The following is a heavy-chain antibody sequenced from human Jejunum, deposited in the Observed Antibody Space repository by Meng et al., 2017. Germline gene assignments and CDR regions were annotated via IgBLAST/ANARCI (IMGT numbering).Heavy chain of an antibody. D-gene: IGHD3-9*01. CDR2: MYFSGST. CDR1: GGSVNSGSYY. CDR3: ARGHFDKYFDS. J-gene: IGHJ4*02. Sequence: QVQLQASGPGLVRPSETLSPTCTFSGGSVNSGSYYWSWIRQPPGKGLEWIGYMYFSGSTNYNASLKSRVTISVATSKKQFSLKLTSVTAADTAVYYCARGHFDKYFDSWGQGTLVTVSS. V-gene: IGHV4-61*01.